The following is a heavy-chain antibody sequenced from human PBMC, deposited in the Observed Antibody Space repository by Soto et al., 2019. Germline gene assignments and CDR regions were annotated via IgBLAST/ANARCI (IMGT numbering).Heavy chain of an antibody. V-gene: IGHV3-23*01. D-gene: IGHD6-19*01. J-gene: IGHJ4*02. CDR1: GFTFGNYA. CDR3: AKDRGGSGWRFDY. Sequence: EVQLLESGGGLVQPGGSLRLSCAASGFTFGNYAMSWVRQAPGKGLEWVSAITASGGSTYYADSVKGRLTISRDNSKHTLYLQRNSLRAEDTAVYYCAKDRGGSGWRFDYWGQGTLVTVSS. CDR2: ITASGGST.